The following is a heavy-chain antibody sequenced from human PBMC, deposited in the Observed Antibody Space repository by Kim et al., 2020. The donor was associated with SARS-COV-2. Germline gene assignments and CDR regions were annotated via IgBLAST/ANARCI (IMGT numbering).Heavy chain of an antibody. J-gene: IGHJ6*02. V-gene: IGHV4-39*01. D-gene: IGHD3-22*01. CDR1: GGSISSSSYY. CDR2: IYYSGST. Sequence: SQTLSLTCTVSGGSISSSSYYWGWIRQPPGQGLEWIGSIYYSGSTYYNPSLKSRVPISVDTSKNQFSLKLSSVTAADTAVYYCARHLDPYCDSSGYYYYYGMDVWGQGTTVTVSS. CDR3: ARHLDPYCDSSGYYYYYGMDV.